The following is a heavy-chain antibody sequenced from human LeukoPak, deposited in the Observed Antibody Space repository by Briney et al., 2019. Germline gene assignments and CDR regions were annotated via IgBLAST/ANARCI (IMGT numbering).Heavy chain of an antibody. CDR2: INHSGST. V-gene: IGHV4-34*01. J-gene: IGHJ4*02. CDR1: GGSFSGYQ. CDR3: YGGKIGYFDY. D-gene: IGHD4-23*01. Sequence: SETLSLTCAVYGGSFSGYQWNWIRQTPGKGLEWIGEINHSGSTYYNPSLKSRVTISVDTSKNQFSLKLSSVTAADTAVYYCYGGKIGYFDYWGQGTLVTVSS.